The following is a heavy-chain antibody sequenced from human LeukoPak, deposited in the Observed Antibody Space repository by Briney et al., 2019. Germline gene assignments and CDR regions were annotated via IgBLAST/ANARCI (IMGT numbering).Heavy chain of an antibody. CDR1: GFTFSSYW. Sequence: GGSLRLSCAASGFTFSSYWMSWVRQAPGKGLEWVANIKQDGSEKYYVDSVKGRFTISRDNAKNSLYLQMNSLRAEDTAVYYCARDHDDSSGYYPYYYYMDVWGKGTTVTVSS. V-gene: IGHV3-7*01. CDR3: ARDHDDSSGYYPYYYYMDV. D-gene: IGHD3-22*01. J-gene: IGHJ6*03. CDR2: IKQDGSEK.